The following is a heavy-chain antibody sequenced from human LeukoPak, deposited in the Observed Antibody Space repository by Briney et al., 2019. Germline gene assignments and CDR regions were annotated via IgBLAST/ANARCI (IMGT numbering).Heavy chain of an antibody. Sequence: GGSLGLSCAACGFAFSTYTMNWARQAPGKGLQWVASINSSGSTTHYADSVKGRFTISRDNAQNVLYLQMNGLRADDAAVYYCLRGDSRDFWGQGTLVTVSS. V-gene: IGHV3-21*06. CDR3: LRGDSRDF. J-gene: IGHJ4*02. D-gene: IGHD3-22*01. CDR1: GFAFSTYT. CDR2: INSSGSTT.